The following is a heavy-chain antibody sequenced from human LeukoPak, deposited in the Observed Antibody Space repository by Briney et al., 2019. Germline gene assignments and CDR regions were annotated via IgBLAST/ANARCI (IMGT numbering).Heavy chain of an antibody. J-gene: IGHJ4*02. CDR1: GFTFSSYE. V-gene: IGHV3-48*03. CDR3: ARDMGSDY. Sequence: GGSLRLSCAASGFTFSSYEMNWVRQAPGKGLEWVSYISSSGTTRYYAESEKGRFTISRDNAKNSLYLQMNSLRAEDTAVYYCARDMGSDYWGQGTLVTVSS. CDR2: ISSSGTTR. D-gene: IGHD3-10*01.